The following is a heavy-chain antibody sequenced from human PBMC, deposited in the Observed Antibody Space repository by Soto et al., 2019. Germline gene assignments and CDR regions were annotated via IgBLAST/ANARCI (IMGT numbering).Heavy chain of an antibody. D-gene: IGHD4-17*01. CDR1: GYRFSNYW. Sequence: GESLKISCKISGYRFSNYWLAWVRQMPGKGLELMGLIYPADSDSRCTTSFQGQVTFSADKSITTAYLSWSNLKASDTAIYYCARSWNDYGTYGPSDYWGQGTRVTVSS. CDR3: ARSWNDYGTYGPSDY. V-gene: IGHV5-51*01. CDR2: IYPADSDS. J-gene: IGHJ4*02.